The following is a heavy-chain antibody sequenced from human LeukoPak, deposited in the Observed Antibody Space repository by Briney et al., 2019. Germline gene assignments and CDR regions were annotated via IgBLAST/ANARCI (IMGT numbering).Heavy chain of an antibody. V-gene: IGHV3-49*03. Sequence: GGSLRLSCTASGFTFGDYAMSWIRQAPGKGREWVGFIRSNAYGETADYAASVKGRFTISRDDSKAIAYLQMNSLKTEDTAVYHCTRDRGAYNLYDYWGQGTLVTVSS. D-gene: IGHD1-1*01. CDR3: TRDRGAYNLYDY. CDR1: GFTFGDYA. J-gene: IGHJ4*02. CDR2: IRSNAYGETA.